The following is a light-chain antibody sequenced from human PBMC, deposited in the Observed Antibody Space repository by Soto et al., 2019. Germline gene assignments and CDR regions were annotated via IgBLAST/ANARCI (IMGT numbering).Light chain of an antibody. J-gene: IGKJ1*01. V-gene: IGKV3-15*01. CDR1: QSVSSN. Sequence: IVLTQSPATLSLSPADRSTIYCRASQSVSSNLAWYQQKPGQAPRLLIYGASTRATGIPARFSGSGSGTEFTLTISSLQSEDFAVYYCQQYNNWPRTFGQGTKVDIK. CDR2: GAS. CDR3: QQYNNWPRT.